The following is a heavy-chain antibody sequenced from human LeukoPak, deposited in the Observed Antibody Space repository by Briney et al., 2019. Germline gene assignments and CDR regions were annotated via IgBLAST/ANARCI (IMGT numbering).Heavy chain of an antibody. D-gene: IGHD3-22*01. CDR3: ARVPYYYDSSGSWLQFDY. CDR2: ISGYNGNT. Sequence: ASVTVSCKASSYTFTNFGVSWVRQAPGQGLEWVGWISGYNGNTKYAEKFQGRVTMTSDTSTSTAYMELRSLRSDDTAVYYCARVPYYYDSSGSWLQFDYWGQGTLVTVSS. J-gene: IGHJ4*02. CDR1: SYTFTNFG. V-gene: IGHV1-18*01.